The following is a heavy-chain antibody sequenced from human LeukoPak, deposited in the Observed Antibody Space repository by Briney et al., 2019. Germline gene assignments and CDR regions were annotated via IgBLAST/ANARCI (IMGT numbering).Heavy chain of an antibody. J-gene: IGHJ4*02. D-gene: IGHD3-10*01. V-gene: IGHV3-23*01. CDR3: AKGYYSGSGKYYFDF. CDR2: IGGSGSST. Sequence: GGSLRLSCAAAGFTFSSYAMNWVRQAPGKGLEWVSVIGGSGSSTNYADSVKGRFTISRDNSKNTLYLQMSSLRVEDTAVYYCAKGYYSGSGKYYFDFWGQGTLVTVSS. CDR1: GFTFSSYA.